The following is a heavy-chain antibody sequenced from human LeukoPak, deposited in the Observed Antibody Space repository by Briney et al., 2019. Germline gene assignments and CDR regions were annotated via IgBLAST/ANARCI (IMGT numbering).Heavy chain of an antibody. CDR2: ISDSGSIT. V-gene: IGHV3-23*01. CDR1: GFAFSSQA. Sequence: GGSLRLSCAASGFAFSSQAMGWVRQAPGKGLEWVSVISDSGSITYYADSVKGRFTISRDNSKNTLFLQMNSLRAEDTAVYYCAKDARRTSGWYFFDYWGQGTLVTVSS. J-gene: IGHJ4*02. CDR3: AKDARRTSGWYFFDY. D-gene: IGHD6-19*01.